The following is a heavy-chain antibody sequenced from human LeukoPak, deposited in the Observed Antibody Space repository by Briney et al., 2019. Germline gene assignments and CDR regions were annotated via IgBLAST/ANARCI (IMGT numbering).Heavy chain of an antibody. CDR1: GFTFSSYG. V-gene: IGHV3-33*08. CDR2: IWYDGSNK. CDR3: ARDGAHYFDTSGYYYFDY. D-gene: IGHD3-22*01. J-gene: IGHJ4*02. Sequence: GGSLRLSCAASGFTFSSYGMHWVRQAPGKGLEWVAVIWYDGSNKYYADSVKGRFTISRDNSKNTLYLQMNSLRAEDTAVYYCARDGAHYFDTSGYYYFDYWGQGTLVTVSS.